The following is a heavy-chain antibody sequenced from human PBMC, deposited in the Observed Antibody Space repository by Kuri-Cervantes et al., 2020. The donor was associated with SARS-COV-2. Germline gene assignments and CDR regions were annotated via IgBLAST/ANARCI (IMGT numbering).Heavy chain of an antibody. D-gene: IGHD1-26*01. CDR2: ISAYNGNT. CDR3: ARGEGAAPDLDAFDI. V-gene: IGHV1-18*01. Sequence: ASVKVSCKASGYTFTSYGISWVRQAPGQGLEWMGWISAYNGNTNYAQKLQGRVTMTTDTSTSTAYMELRSLRSDDTAMYYCARGEGAAPDLDAFDIWGQGTMVTVSS. J-gene: IGHJ3*02. CDR1: GYTFTSYG.